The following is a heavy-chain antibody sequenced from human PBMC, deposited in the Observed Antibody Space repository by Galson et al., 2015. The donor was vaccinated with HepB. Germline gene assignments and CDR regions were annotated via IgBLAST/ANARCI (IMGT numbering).Heavy chain of an antibody. CDR2: IWYDGSNK. V-gene: IGHV3-33*06. CDR1: GFTFSSYG. J-gene: IGHJ4*02. Sequence: SLRLSCAASGFTFSSYGMHWVRQAPGKGLEWVAVIWYDGSNKYYADSVKGRFTISRDNSKNTLYLQMNSLRAEDTAVYYWAKGGQGITMIVVDWGQGTLVTVSS. CDR3: AKGGQGITMIVVD. D-gene: IGHD3-22*01.